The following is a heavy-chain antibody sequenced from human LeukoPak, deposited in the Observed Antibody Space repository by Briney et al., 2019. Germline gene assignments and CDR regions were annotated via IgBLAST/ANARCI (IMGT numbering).Heavy chain of an antibody. CDR2: IYTSGST. CDR3: ASANSGYDPVSLYYYYYMDV. D-gene: IGHD5-12*01. Sequence: SETLSLTCTVSGGSISGYYWSWIRQPPGKGLEWIGYIYTSGSTNYNPSLKSRVTISVDTSKNQFSLKLSSVTAADTAVYYCASANSGYDPVSLYYYYYMDVWGKGTTVTVSS. CDR1: GGSISGYY. J-gene: IGHJ6*03. V-gene: IGHV4-4*09.